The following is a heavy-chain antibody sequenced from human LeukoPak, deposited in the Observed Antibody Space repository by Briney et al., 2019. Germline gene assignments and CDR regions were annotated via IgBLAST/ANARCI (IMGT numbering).Heavy chain of an antibody. V-gene: IGHV3-74*01. CDR2: SDGSST. J-gene: IGHJ5*02. CDR3: ARSDWFDP. CDR1: GFTFSTYW. Sequence: PGGSLRLSCAAPGFTFSTYWMHWVRQAPGKGLGWVSRSDGSSTYYADSVKGQFTVSRDNAKNTLYLQMNSLRAEDTAVYYCARSDWFDPWGQGTLVTVSS.